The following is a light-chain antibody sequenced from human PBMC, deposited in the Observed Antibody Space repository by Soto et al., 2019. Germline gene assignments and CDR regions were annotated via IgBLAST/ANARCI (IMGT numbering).Light chain of an antibody. Sequence: QTVVTQEPSLTVSPGGTVTLTCASSTGAVTSGSYPSWFQQKPGQAPRALIYSTGDKHPWTPARFSAPLLGDKAALTLSGVQAEDEGDYYCLLYYGDSHLVVFGGGTQLTVL. CDR3: LLYYGDSHLVV. V-gene: IGLV7-43*01. J-gene: IGLJ2*01. CDR2: STG. CDR1: TGAVTSGSY.